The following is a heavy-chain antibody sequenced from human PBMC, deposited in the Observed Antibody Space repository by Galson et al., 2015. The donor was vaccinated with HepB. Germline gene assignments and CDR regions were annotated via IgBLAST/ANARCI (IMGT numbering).Heavy chain of an antibody. V-gene: IGHV1-46*03. Sequence: SGKVSCKTSGYTFTSYYMHWVRQAPGQGLEWMGIINPSGGSTSYAQKFQGRVTMTRDTSTSTVYMELSSLRSEDTAVYYCARDLEDIVVVPAAPHYHPDYWGQGTLVTVSS. CDR1: GYTFTSYY. D-gene: IGHD2-2*01. CDR3: ARDLEDIVVVPAAPHYHPDY. CDR2: INPSGGST. J-gene: IGHJ4*02.